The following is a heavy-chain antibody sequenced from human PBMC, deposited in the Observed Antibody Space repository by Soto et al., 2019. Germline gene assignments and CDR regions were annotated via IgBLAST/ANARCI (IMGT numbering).Heavy chain of an antibody. V-gene: IGHV1-18*01. J-gene: IGHJ4*02. Sequence: QVHLVQSGAEVKKPGASVKVSCQGSGYAFTTYGITWVRQAPGQGLEWMGWISAHNGNTNYAQKLQGRVTVTRDTSTSTAYMELRSLSYDDTAVYYCARGRYGDYWGQGARVTVSS. CDR1: GYAFTTYG. CDR2: ISAHNGNT. D-gene: IGHD1-1*01. CDR3: ARGRYGDY.